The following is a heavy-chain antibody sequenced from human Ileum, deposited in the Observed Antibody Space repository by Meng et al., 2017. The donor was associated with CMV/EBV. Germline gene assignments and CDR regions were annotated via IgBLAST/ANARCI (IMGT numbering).Heavy chain of an antibody. D-gene: IGHD3-10*01. Sequence: SETLSLPCTVSRGSINYNSWSWIRQSARKGLEWIGSVSYSGSTNYNPSLKSRVSISMDTSENQFSLKVTSVSAGDTAVYYCARWSGSESYPSADYWGQGTLVTVSS. CDR2: VSYSGST. J-gene: IGHJ4*02. CDR3: ARWSGSESYPSADY. V-gene: IGHV4-59*01. CDR1: RGSINYNS.